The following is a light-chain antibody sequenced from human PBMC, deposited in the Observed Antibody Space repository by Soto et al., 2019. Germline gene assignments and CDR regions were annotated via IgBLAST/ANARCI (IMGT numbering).Light chain of an antibody. CDR3: ATWEDTIDGPV. CDR2: RNN. J-gene: IGLJ3*02. Sequence: QSVLTQPPSASGTPGQIVTISCSGSSSNIGSNPVQWYQQLPGTAPKVLIYRNNERPSGGPDRFSGSKSGTSASLAISGLQSEDEAEYNWATWEDTIDGPVVGGGTKLTVL. CDR1: SSNIGSNP. V-gene: IGLV1-44*01.